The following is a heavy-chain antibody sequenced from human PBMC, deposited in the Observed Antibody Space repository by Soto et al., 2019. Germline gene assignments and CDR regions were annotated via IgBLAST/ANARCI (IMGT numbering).Heavy chain of an antibody. Sequence: GGSLRLSGAASGFTFSSYGMHWVRRAPGKGLEGGAVIWYDGSNKYYADSVKGRFTSSRANSKNTLDLHMNSLRAEDTAGYSCERDTGVAARQRYDYYYMDVWGKGTTVTVSS. CDR2: IWYDGSNK. CDR3: ERDTGVAARQRYDYYYMDV. J-gene: IGHJ6*03. CDR1: GFTFSSYG. V-gene: IGHV3-33*08. D-gene: IGHD6-6*01.